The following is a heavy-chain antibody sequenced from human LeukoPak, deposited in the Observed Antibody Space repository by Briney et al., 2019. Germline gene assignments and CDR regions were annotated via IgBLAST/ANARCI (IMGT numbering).Heavy chain of an antibody. Sequence: PGGSLRLSCAASGFTFSSYAMSWVRQAPGKGLEWVSAISGSGGSTYYADSVKGRFTISRDNSKNTLYLQMNSLRAEDTAVYYCAKADIVVVVAATWDYWGQGTLVTVPS. V-gene: IGHV3-23*01. CDR1: GFTFSSYA. J-gene: IGHJ4*02. CDR3: AKADIVVVVAATWDY. D-gene: IGHD2-15*01. CDR2: ISGSGGST.